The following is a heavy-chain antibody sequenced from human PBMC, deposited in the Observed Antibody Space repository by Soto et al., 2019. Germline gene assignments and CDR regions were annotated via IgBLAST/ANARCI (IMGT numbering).Heavy chain of an antibody. CDR2: INHSGST. V-gene: IGHV4-34*01. D-gene: IGHD7-27*01. Sequence: QVQLQQWGAGLLKRSETLSLTCAVYGGSFSGYYWSWIRQPPGKGLEWIGEINHSGSTNYNPSLKSRVTISVDTSKNQFSLQLSSVTAADTAVYYCARGPLGNTILDWGQGTLVTVSS. J-gene: IGHJ4*02. CDR3: ARGPLGNTILD. CDR1: GGSFSGYY.